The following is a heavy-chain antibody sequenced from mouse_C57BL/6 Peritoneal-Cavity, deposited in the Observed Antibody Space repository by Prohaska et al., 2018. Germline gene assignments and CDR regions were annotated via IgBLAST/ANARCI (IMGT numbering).Heavy chain of an antibody. CDR2: IKSDGSAI. CDR1: GFTFSGFL. CDR3: MRYGNYWYFDV. D-gene: IGHD2-1*01. J-gene: IGHJ1*03. V-gene: IGHV11-2*01. Sequence: EVQLFETEGGLVQPGGSRGLSCEGSGFTFSGFLMSWVRQKPGKILELIVDIKSDGSAINYAPSIKDRFTIFRDKDKSTLYLQRSNVRSEDTATYFCMRYGNYWYFDVWGTGTTVTVSS.